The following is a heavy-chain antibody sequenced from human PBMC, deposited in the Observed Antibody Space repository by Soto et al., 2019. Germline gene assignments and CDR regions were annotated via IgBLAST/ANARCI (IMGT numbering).Heavy chain of an antibody. V-gene: IGHV4-31*11. D-gene: IGHD6-19*01. J-gene: IGHJ5*02. CDR1: GASIDNNGYS. Sequence: QVQLQESGPGLVIPSQTLTLPCAVSGASIDNNGYSWTWIRKHPGKGLEWFGTTNTRGDTYYNPSLNSRLTISLDTSQNHFSLRLNAVTSADTATYYCARGGSGWKALNWFDPWGQGIMVTVSS. CDR3: ARGGSGWKALNWFDP. CDR2: TNTRGDT.